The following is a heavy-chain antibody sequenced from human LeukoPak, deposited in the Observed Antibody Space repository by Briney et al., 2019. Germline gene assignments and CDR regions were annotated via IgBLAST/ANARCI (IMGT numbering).Heavy chain of an antibody. V-gene: IGHV3-23*01. Sequence: GGSLRLSCAASGFTFSSYAMSWVRQAPGKGLEWVSAISGSGGSTYYADSVKGRFTISRDNSKNTLYLQMNSLRAEDMAVYYCAKDLYSSGWYFDYWGQGTLVTVSS. CDR1: GFTFSSYA. CDR2: ISGSGGST. J-gene: IGHJ4*02. CDR3: AKDLYSSGWYFDY. D-gene: IGHD6-19*01.